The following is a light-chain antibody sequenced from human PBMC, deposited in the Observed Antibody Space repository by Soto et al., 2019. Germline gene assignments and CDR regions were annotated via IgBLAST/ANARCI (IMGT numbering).Light chain of an antibody. V-gene: IGKV1-5*01. Sequence: DIQMTQSPSTLSASVGDRVTITCRASQSISSWLAWYQQKPGKAPKLLIYDASSLESGVPSRFSGSGSGKEFTLTFSTLQPDDFATYYCQQYNSYWTFGQGTKV. CDR3: QQYNSYWT. CDR1: QSISSW. CDR2: DAS. J-gene: IGKJ1*01.